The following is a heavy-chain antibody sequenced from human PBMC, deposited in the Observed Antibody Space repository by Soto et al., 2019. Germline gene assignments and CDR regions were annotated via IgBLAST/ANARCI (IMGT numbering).Heavy chain of an antibody. J-gene: IGHJ6*02. CDR1: GFTVSSNY. D-gene: IGHD3-9*01. Sequence: GGSLRLSCAASGFTVSSNYMSWVRQAPGKGLEWVSVIYSGGSTYYADSVKGRFTISRDNSKNTLYLQMNSLRAEDTAVYYCASGPPQGYFDWLSQKHYYYYSGMDVWGQGTTVTVSS. CDR2: IYSGGST. CDR3: ASGPPQGYFDWLSQKHYYYYSGMDV. V-gene: IGHV3-66*01.